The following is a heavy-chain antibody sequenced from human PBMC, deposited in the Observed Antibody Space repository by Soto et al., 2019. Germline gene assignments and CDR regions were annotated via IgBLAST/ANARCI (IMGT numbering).Heavy chain of an antibody. CDR3: ARGCMVVATDF. Sequence: EVQLVESGGGLVKPGGSLRLSCAASGFTFSSYSMNWVRQAPGKGLECVSSISSSSSYIYYADSVKGRFTISRDNAKNSLYLQMNSLRAEDTAVYYCARGCMVVATDFWGQGTLVTVSS. V-gene: IGHV3-21*01. D-gene: IGHD2-15*01. CDR1: GFTFSSYS. J-gene: IGHJ4*02. CDR2: ISSSSSYI.